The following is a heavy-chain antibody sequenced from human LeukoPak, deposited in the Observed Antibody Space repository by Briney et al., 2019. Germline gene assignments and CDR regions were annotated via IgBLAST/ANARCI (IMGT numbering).Heavy chain of an antibody. CDR3: ARGRQLDP. Sequence: SETLSLTCTVSGGSISSSSYYWGWIRQPPGKGLEWVGTIYYSGSTYYNPSLKSRVTISVDTSKNQFSLKLSSVTAADTAVYYCARGRQLDPSGQGTLVTVSS. CDR1: GGSISSSSYY. CDR2: IYYSGST. J-gene: IGHJ5*02. D-gene: IGHD1-1*01. V-gene: IGHV4-39*07.